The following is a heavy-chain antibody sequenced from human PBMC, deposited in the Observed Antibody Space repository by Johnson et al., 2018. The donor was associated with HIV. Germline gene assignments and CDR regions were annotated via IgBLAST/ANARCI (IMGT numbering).Heavy chain of an antibody. CDR3: ATQDRIAATGLLDTFDI. Sequence: VQLVESGGGLVQPGGSLRLSCAASGFTFSSYAMSWVRQAPGKGLEWVSAISGSGGSTYYADSVKGRFTISRDNSQNTLYMQMNSLKFEDTAIYYCATQDRIAATGLLDTFDIWGQGTMVTVSS. D-gene: IGHD6-13*01. CDR2: ISGSGGST. J-gene: IGHJ3*02. CDR1: GFTFSSYA. V-gene: IGHV3-23*04.